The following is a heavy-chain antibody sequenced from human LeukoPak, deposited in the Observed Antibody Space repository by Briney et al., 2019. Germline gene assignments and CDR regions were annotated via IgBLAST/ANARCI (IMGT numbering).Heavy chain of an antibody. CDR2: ISYDGSNK. CDR1: GFTFSSYA. CDR3: ASMVWGAD. V-gene: IGHV3-30-3*01. J-gene: IGHJ4*02. D-gene: IGHD3-10*01. Sequence: GGSLRLSCAASGFTFSSYAMHWVRQAPGKGLEWVAVISYDGSNKYYADSVKGRFTISRDNSKNTLYLQMNSLRAEDTAVYYCASMVWGADWGQGTLVTVSS.